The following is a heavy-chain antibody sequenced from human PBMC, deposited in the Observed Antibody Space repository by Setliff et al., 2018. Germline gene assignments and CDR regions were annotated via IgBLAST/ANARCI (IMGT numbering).Heavy chain of an antibody. CDR2: IHYTGST. D-gene: IGHD2-15*01. CDR3: ARGGNPPYDAFDI. J-gene: IGHJ3*02. V-gene: IGHV4-59*01. CDR1: GGSISSYY. Sequence: PSETLSLTCTVSGGSISSYYWSWIRQTPGKGLEWIGYIHYTGSTNYNPSLETRVTISLDTSKNEFSLKLNSVTAADTAVYYCARGGNPPYDAFDIWGQGTMVTVSS.